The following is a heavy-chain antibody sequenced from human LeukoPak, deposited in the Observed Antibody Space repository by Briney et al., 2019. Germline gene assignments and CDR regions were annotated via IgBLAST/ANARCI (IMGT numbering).Heavy chain of an antibody. CDR3: AREFSSSWYSNWFDP. J-gene: IGHJ5*02. CDR1: GYTFTGYY. D-gene: IGHD6-13*01. CDR2: INPNSGGT. Sequence: GASVKVSCKASGYTFTGYYMHWVRQAPGQGLEWMGWINPNSGGTNYAQKFQGRVTMTRDTSISTAYMELSRLRSDDTAVYYCAREFSSSWYSNWFDPWGQGTLVTVSS. V-gene: IGHV1-2*02.